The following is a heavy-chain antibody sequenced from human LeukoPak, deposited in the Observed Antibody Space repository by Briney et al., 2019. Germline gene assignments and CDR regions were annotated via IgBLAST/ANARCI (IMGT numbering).Heavy chain of an antibody. V-gene: IGHV3-48*03. D-gene: IGHD2/OR15-2a*01. CDR1: GFTFSSYE. J-gene: IGHJ4*02. CDR3: AKDLLARPDY. CDR2: ISSSGSTI. Sequence: QPGGPLRLSCAASGFTFSSYEMNWLRQAPGKGLEWVSYISSSGSTIYYADSVKGRFTISRDNAKNSLYLQMNRLRAEDTAVYYCAKDLLARPDYWGQGTLVTVSS.